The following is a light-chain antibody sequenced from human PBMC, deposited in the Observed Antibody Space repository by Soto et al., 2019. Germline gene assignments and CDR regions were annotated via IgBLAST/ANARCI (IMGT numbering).Light chain of an antibody. Sequence: DIQMTQSPSTLSASVGDRVTITCRASQSVSIWLAWYQHKPGKAPKILIWNASTLQRGVPSRFSGCGSGTEFTLTISSLQPDDFATYYCQQYNGYSTWTFGQGTKVDNK. V-gene: IGKV1-5*01. CDR2: NAS. CDR1: QSVSIW. CDR3: QQYNGYSTWT. J-gene: IGKJ1*01.